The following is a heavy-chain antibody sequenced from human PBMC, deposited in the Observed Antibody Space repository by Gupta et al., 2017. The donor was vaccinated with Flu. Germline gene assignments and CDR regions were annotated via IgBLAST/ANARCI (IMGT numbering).Heavy chain of an antibody. J-gene: IGHJ6*02. CDR3: ARVRNTRNYYDSSGYHYGMDV. V-gene: IGHV3-20*01. CDR1: GFTFDDYG. Sequence: EVQLVESGGGVVRPGGSLRLSCAASGFTFDDYGMSWVRQAPGQRLEWVSGINWNGGSTGYADSVKGRFTISRDNAKNSLYLQMNSLRAEDTALYHCARVRNTRNYYDSSGYHYGMDVWGQGTTVTVSS. D-gene: IGHD3-22*01. CDR2: INWNGGST.